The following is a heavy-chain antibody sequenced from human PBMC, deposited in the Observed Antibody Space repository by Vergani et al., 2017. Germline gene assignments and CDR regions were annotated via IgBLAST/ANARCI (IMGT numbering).Heavy chain of an antibody. CDR3: ARDLTNNWALVAYYGDAFDI. Sequence: QVQLVQSGAEVKKPGSSVKVSCKASGGTFSSYTISWVRQAPGQGLEWMGRIIPILGIANYAQKFQGRVTITADKSASTAYMELSSLRSEDTAVYYCARDLTNNWALVAYYGDAFDIWGQGTMVTVSS. J-gene: IGHJ3*02. CDR2: IIPILGIA. CDR1: GGTFSSYT. D-gene: IGHD2-21*01. V-gene: IGHV1-69*08.